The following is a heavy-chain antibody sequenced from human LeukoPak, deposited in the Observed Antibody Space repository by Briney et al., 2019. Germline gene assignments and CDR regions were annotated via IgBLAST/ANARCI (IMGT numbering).Heavy chain of an antibody. CDR1: GGSISSYYW. CDR3: AHRRSGSNFDY. CDR2: IYWDDDK. D-gene: IGHD3-10*01. V-gene: IGHV2-5*08. Sequence: TLSLTCTVSGGSISSYYWSWIRHPPGKALEWLALIYWDDDKRYSPSLKSRLTITKDTSKNQVVLTMTNMDPVDTATYYCAHRRSGSNFDYWGQGTLVTVSS. J-gene: IGHJ4*02.